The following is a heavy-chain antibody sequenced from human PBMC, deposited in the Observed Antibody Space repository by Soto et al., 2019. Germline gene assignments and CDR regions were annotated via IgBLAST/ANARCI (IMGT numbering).Heavy chain of an antibody. J-gene: IGHJ6*02. CDR2: IYHSGST. D-gene: IGHD3-16*01. CDR3: ATRRGHYYGMDV. CDR1: GGSISSSNC. Sequence: SETLSLTCAVSGGSISSSNCWSWVRQPPGKGLEWIGEIYHSGSTNYNPSLKSRVTISVDKSKNQFSLKLSSATAADTAVYYCATRRGHYYGMDVWGQGTTVTVSS. V-gene: IGHV4-4*02.